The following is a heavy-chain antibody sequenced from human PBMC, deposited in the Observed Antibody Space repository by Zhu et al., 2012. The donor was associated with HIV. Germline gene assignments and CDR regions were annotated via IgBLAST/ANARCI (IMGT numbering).Heavy chain of an antibody. Sequence: QVQLQESGPGLVKPSDTLSLTCAVSGYSISSSNWWGWIRQPPGKGLEWIAYMSYSGSTYYNVSLKSRVTMSVDTSKNQFSLKLRSVTAVDTAVYYCARIREDILTGYYYYYMTSGAKGTNGHRLL. CDR2: MSYSGST. CDR1: GYSISSSNW. J-gene: IGHJ6*03. D-gene: IGHD3-9*01. CDR3: ARIREDILTGYYYYYMTS. V-gene: IGHV4-28*01.